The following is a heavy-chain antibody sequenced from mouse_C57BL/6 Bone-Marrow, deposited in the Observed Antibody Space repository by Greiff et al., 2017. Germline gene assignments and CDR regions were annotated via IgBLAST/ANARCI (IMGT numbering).Heavy chain of an antibody. V-gene: IGHV1-42*01. D-gene: IGHD2-2*01. CDR1: GYSFTGYY. Sequence: VQLKESGPELVKPGASVKISCKASGYSFTGYYMNWVKQSPEKSLEWIGEINPSTGGTTYNQKFKAKATLTVDKSSSTAYMQLKSLTSEDSAVYYCARWLPPYAMDYWGQGTSVTVSS. J-gene: IGHJ4*01. CDR3: ARWLPPYAMDY. CDR2: INPSTGGT.